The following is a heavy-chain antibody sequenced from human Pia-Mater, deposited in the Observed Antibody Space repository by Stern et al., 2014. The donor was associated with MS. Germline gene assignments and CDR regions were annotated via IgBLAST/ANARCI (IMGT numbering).Heavy chain of an antibody. D-gene: IGHD5-18*01. J-gene: IGHJ5*02. CDR2: IYYSGST. Sequence: VQLVESGPGLVKPSQTLSLTCTVSGGSISSGGYYWSWIRQHPGKGLEWIGYIYYSGSTYYNPSLKSRVTISVDTSKNQFSLKLSSVTAADTAVYYCARGPLSYGYRWFDPWGQGTLVTVSS. V-gene: IGHV4-31*03. CDR1: GGSISSGGYY. CDR3: ARGPLSYGYRWFDP.